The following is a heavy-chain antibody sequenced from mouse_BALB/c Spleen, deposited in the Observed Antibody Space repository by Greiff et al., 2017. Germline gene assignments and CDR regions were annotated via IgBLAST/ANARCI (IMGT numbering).Heavy chain of an antibody. Sequence: DVKLVESGGGLVKPGGSLKLSCAASGFTFSSYTMSWVRQTPEKRLEWVATISSGGSYTYYPDSVKGRFTISRDNAKNTLYLQMSSLKSEDTAMYYCTRGDYYGSSYDYFDYWGQGTTLTVSS. CDR3: TRGDYYGSSYDYFDY. J-gene: IGHJ2*01. V-gene: IGHV5-6-4*01. CDR1: GFTFSSYT. CDR2: ISSGGSYT. D-gene: IGHD1-1*01.